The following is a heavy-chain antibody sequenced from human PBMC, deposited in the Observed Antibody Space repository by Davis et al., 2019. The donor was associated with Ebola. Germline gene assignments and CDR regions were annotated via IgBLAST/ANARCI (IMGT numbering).Heavy chain of an antibody. J-gene: IGHJ6*02. Sequence: GESLKISCAASGFTFSSYWMSWVRQAPGKGLEWVANIKQDGSEKYYVDSVKGRFTISRDNAKNSLYLQMNSLRAEDTAVYYCAREEYCSSTSCYNKGLDYYYYGMDVWGQGTTVTVSS. CDR3: AREEYCSSTSCYNKGLDYYYYGMDV. CDR1: GFTFSSYW. CDR2: IKQDGSEK. V-gene: IGHV3-7*01. D-gene: IGHD2-2*02.